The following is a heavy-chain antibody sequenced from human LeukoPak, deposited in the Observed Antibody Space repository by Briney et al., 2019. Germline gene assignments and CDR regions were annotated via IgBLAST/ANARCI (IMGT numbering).Heavy chain of an antibody. D-gene: IGHD3-22*01. V-gene: IGHV3-23*01. CDR1: GFTVSSNY. Sequence: GGSLRLSCAASGFTVSSNYMSWVRQAPGKGLEWVSAISGSGGSTYYADSVKGRFTISRDNSKNTLYLQMNSLRAEDTAVYYCAKDMMNYYDSSGYPGDAFDIWGQGTMVTVSS. CDR3: AKDMMNYYDSSGYPGDAFDI. J-gene: IGHJ3*02. CDR2: ISGSGGST.